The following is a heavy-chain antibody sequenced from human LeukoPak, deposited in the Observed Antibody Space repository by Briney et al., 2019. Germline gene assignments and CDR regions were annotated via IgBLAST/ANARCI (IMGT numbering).Heavy chain of an antibody. CDR1: GGTLSSYP. Sequence: SVKVSCKASGGTLSSYPISRVRQAPGQGLEWMGRVIPIAGLTNYGQKFQGRITLTADISIKTAYMELSGLTIDDTAIYYCARSVASPNAGRGNWFDPWGQGTLVTVSS. J-gene: IGHJ5*02. V-gene: IGHV1-69*02. CDR3: ARSVASPNAGRGNWFDP. CDR2: VIPIAGLT. D-gene: IGHD3-10*01.